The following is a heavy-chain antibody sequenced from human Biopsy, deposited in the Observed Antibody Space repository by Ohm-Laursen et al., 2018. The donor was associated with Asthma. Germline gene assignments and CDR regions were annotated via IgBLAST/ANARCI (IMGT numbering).Heavy chain of an antibody. CDR2: ISFDGSNE. CDR3: ARTFHFWGPYHAEHYQL. V-gene: IGHV3-30*03. CDR1: GFSFSNFG. D-gene: IGHD3-3*02. J-gene: IGHJ1*01. Sequence: SLRLSCTASGFSFSNFGMHWVRQAPGKGLEWVAVISFDGSNEDYADSVKGRFTISRDNSKNTLFLEMNSLRAEDTAVYYCARTFHFWGPYHAEHYQLWGQGTLVTVSS.